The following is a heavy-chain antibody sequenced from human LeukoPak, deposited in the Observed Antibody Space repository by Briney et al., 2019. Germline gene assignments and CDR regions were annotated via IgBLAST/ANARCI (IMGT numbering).Heavy chain of an antibody. Sequence: SVKVSCKASGGTFSTYAINWVRQDPGQGLEWMGAIVPIFDKSNYAQKFQGRLTITADKSTSTVYMELSSLRSEDTAAYCARDSEHFGEGDMDVWGKGTTVIVSS. J-gene: IGHJ6*03. D-gene: IGHD3-10*01. V-gene: IGHV1-69*06. CDR2: IVPIFDKS. CDR3: ARDSEHFGEGDMDV. CDR1: GGTFSTYA.